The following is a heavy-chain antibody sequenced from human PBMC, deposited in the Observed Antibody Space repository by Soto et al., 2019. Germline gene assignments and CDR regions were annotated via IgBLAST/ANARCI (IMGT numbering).Heavy chain of an antibody. Sequence: EVQLVESGGGLVQPGGSLRLYCAASGFTFSSYWMSWVRQAPGKGLEWVANIKQDGSEKYYVDSVKGRFTISRDNAKNSLYLQMNSLRAEDTAVYYCARESSTLYFDYWGQGTLVTVSS. J-gene: IGHJ4*02. CDR1: GFTFSSYW. D-gene: IGHD2-15*01. CDR3: ARESSTLYFDY. CDR2: IKQDGSEK. V-gene: IGHV3-7*01.